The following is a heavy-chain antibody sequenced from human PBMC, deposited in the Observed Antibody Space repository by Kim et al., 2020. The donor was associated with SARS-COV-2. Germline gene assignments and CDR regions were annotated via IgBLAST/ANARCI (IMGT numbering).Heavy chain of an antibody. D-gene: IGHD6-13*01. CDR2: FYYSGTT. V-gene: IGHV4-39*01. CDR1: GVSISSDSYY. CDR3: VRGLGATGTRFCYYYGMDV. J-gene: IGHJ6*02. Sequence: SETLSLTCTVSGVSISSDSYYWGWIRQPPGKGLEWIGSFYYSGTTYYNPSLKSRVTIVADTSKNQLSLNLTSVTAADTAMYYCVRGLGATGTRFCYYYGMDVWGQGTTVTVSS.